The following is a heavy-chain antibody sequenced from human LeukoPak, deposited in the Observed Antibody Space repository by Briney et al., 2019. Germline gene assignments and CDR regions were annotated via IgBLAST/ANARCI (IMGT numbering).Heavy chain of an antibody. V-gene: IGHV3-30*18. J-gene: IGHJ4*02. Sequence: TGGSLRLSCAASGXTFSSYGMHWVRQAPGKGLEWVAVISYDGTNRYYADSVKGRFTISRDNSKNTLYLQMNSLRAEDTAVYYCAKRYSSSWCIDSWGQGTLVTVSS. CDR2: ISYDGTNR. CDR3: AKRYSSSWCIDS. D-gene: IGHD6-13*01. CDR1: GXTFSSYG.